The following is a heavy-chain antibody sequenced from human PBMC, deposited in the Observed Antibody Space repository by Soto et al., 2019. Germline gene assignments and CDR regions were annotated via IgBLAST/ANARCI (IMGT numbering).Heavy chain of an antibody. CDR1: GYTLTELS. V-gene: IGHV1-24*01. Sequence: GASVKVSCKVSGYTLTELSMHWVRQAPGKGLEWMGGFDPEDGETIYAQKFQGRVTMTEGTSTDTAYIELSSLRSEDTAVYYCATLSPGPATYADAFDIWGQGTMVTVSS. D-gene: IGHD2-2*01. J-gene: IGHJ3*02. CDR2: FDPEDGET. CDR3: ATLSPGPATYADAFDI.